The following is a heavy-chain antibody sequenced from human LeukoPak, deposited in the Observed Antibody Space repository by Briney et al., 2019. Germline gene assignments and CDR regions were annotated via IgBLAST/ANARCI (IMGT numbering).Heavy chain of an antibody. CDR3: ARAYSGYDSGYTH. V-gene: IGHV3-48*04. Sequence: GGSLRLSCAVSGFTLSTYGMNWARQAPGKGLEWVSYISGSDSTIHYADSVKGRFTISRDNAKNSLYLQMNSLRAEDTAVYYCARAYSGYDSGYTHWGQGTLVTVSS. CDR1: GFTLSTYG. CDR2: ISGSDSTI. J-gene: IGHJ4*02. D-gene: IGHD5-12*01.